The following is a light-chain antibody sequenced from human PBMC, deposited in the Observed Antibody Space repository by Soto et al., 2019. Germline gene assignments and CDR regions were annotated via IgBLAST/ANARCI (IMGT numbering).Light chain of an antibody. Sequence: EIVLTQSPGTLSLSPGERVTLSCRASQSVSSSYLAWYQQKPGQAPRLLIYGASSRATGIPDRFSGSGSGTDFTLTISRLEPEDFAVNYCQQYGSSLWTFGQGTKVEIK. J-gene: IGKJ1*01. CDR3: QQYGSSLWT. CDR1: QSVSSSY. CDR2: GAS. V-gene: IGKV3-20*01.